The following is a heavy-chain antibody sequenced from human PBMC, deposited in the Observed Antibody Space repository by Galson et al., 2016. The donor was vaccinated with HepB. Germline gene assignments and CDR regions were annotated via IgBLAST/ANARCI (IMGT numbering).Heavy chain of an antibody. Sequence: SLRLSCAVSGFTLNSYWMSWVRQAPGKGLEWVANIKQDGSEKYYVDSVKGRFTISRDNAKNSLFLQMNSLRVEDTAVFYCARAPLYCSISFCSYFDYWGQGTLVTVSS. CDR2: IKQDGSEK. CDR1: GFTLNSYW. D-gene: IGHD2-2*01. CDR3: ARAPLYCSISFCSYFDY. J-gene: IGHJ4*02. V-gene: IGHV3-7*01.